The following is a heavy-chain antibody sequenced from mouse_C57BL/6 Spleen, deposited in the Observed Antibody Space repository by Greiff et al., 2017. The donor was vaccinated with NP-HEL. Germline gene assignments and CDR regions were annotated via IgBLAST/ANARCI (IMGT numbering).Heavy chain of an antibody. CDR1: GYTFTSYW. Sequence: QVQLQQPGAELVKPGASVKLSCKASGYTFTSYWMHWVKQRPGQGLEWIGMIHPNSGSTNYNEKFKSKATLTVDKSSSTAYMQLSSLTTEEYAVYYCAREEITTVIAKDYFDYWGKGTTLTVSS. D-gene: IGHD1-1*01. V-gene: IGHV1-64*01. J-gene: IGHJ2*01. CDR3: AREEITTVIAKDYFDY. CDR2: IHPNSGST.